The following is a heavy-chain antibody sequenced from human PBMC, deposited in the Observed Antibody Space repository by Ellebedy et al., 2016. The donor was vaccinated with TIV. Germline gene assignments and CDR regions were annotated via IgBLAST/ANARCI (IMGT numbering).Heavy chain of an antibody. CDR2: IYYSGST. CDR1: GETLSSGDYY. Sequence: MPSETLSLTCTVSGETLSSGDYYWTWIRQHPGKGLEWIAYIYYSGSTYYNPSLTSRASLSIDTSKHQFSLELTSVTAADTAVYYCAREYRECRGTSCYGWLDPWGQGTLVTVSS. V-gene: IGHV4-31*03. D-gene: IGHD2-2*01. CDR3: AREYRECRGTSCYGWLDP. J-gene: IGHJ5*02.